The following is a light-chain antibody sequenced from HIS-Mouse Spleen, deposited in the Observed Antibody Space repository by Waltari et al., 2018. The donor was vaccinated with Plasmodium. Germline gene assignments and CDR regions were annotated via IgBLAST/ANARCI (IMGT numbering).Light chain of an antibody. J-gene: IGKJ1*01. CDR3: QQYNNWPRRT. Sequence: EIVMTQSPATLSVSPGESATLSCRASQSVSSNLAWYQKKPGQAPRTLIYGASTRATGIPARFSGSGSGTEFTLTISSMQSEDFAVYYCQQYNNWPRRTFGQGTKVEIK. CDR1: QSVSSN. V-gene: IGKV3-15*01. CDR2: GAS.